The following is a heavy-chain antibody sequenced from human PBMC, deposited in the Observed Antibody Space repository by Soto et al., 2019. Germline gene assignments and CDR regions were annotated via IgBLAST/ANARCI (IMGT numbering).Heavy chain of an antibody. CDR2: IYPGDSDT. CDR3: ARHSIAARHGFDY. V-gene: IGHV5-51*01. D-gene: IGHD6-6*01. Sequence: PGESLKISCKGSGYSFTSYWIGWVRQMPGKGLEWMGIIYPGDSDTRYSPSFQGRVTISADKSISTAYLQWSSLKASDTAMYYCARHSIAARHGFDYWGQGXLVTVYS. CDR1: GYSFTSYW. J-gene: IGHJ4*02.